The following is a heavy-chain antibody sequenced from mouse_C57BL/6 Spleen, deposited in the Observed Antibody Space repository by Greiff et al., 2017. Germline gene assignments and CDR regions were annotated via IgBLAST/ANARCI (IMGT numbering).Heavy chain of an antibody. D-gene: IGHD3-3*01. CDR2: ISDGGSYT. CDR1: GFTFSSYA. Sequence: DVKLVESGGGLVKPGGSLKLSCAASGFTFSSYAMSWVRQTPEKRLEWVATISDGGSYTYYPDNVKGRFTISRDNAKNNLYLQMSHLKSEDTAMYYCARDPANRYAMDYWGQGTSVTVSS. V-gene: IGHV5-4*01. J-gene: IGHJ4*01. CDR3: ARDPANRYAMDY.